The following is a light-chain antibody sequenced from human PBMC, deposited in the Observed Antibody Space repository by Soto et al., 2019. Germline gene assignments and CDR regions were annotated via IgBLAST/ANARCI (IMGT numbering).Light chain of an antibody. Sequence: DIQMTQSPSSLSASVGDRVTITCRASQSISSYLNWYQQKPGKAPKLLIYAASSLQSGVPSRFSGGGSWTDFTLIISSLQPEDFATYYCQQSYSTPSTFGQGTKVEIK. V-gene: IGKV1-39*01. CDR1: QSISSY. CDR2: AAS. CDR3: QQSYSTPST. J-gene: IGKJ1*01.